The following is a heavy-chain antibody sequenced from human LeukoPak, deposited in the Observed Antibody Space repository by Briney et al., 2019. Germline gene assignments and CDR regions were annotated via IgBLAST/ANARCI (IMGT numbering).Heavy chain of an antibody. V-gene: IGHV1-24*01. Sequence: GASVKVSCKVSGYTLTELSMHWVRQAPGKGLEWMGGFDPEDGETIYAQKFQGRVTMTEDTSTDTAYMELSSLRSEDTAVYYCATGTMVRGVDRLDYWGQGTLVTVSS. CDR2: FDPEDGET. D-gene: IGHD3-10*01. CDR3: ATGTMVRGVDRLDY. J-gene: IGHJ4*02. CDR1: GYTLTELS.